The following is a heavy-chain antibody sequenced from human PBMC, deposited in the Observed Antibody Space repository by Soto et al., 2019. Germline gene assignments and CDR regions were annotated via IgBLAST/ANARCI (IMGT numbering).Heavy chain of an antibody. CDR3: ARDLGGTRNNWFDP. J-gene: IGHJ5*02. V-gene: IGHV4-59*12. CDR1: GGSISSYY. D-gene: IGHD2-15*01. CDR2: IHYSGNT. Sequence: PSETLSLTCTVSGGSISSYYWSWIRQSPGKGLEWIGYIHYSGNTYYNPSLKSRVTISVDTSKNQFSLKLSSVTAADTAVYYCARDLGGTRNNWFDPWGQGTLVTVSS.